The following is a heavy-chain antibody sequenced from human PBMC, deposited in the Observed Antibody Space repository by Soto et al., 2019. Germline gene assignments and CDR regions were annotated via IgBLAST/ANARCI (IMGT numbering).Heavy chain of an antibody. CDR2: IYYSGST. J-gene: IGHJ4*02. CDR3: ARQGPDYDILTGHYVPYYFDY. Sequence: QVQLQESGPGLVKPSETLSLTCTVSGGSISSYYWSWIRQPPGKGLEWIGYIYYSGSTNYNPSLKSRVTISVDTSKNQFSLQLSSVNAADTAVYYCARQGPDYDILTGHYVPYYFDYWGQGTLVTVSS. D-gene: IGHD3-9*01. CDR1: GGSISSYY. V-gene: IGHV4-59*08.